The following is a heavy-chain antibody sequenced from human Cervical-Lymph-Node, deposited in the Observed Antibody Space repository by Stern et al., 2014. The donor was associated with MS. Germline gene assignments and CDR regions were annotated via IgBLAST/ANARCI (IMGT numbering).Heavy chain of an antibody. CDR3: ASPLTATSVPFGYYGMDV. J-gene: IGHJ6*02. V-gene: IGHV1-69*01. CDR1: GGTFSNYA. CDR2: IVPLFGKP. Sequence: DQLVESGAEVKKPGSSVKVSCKASGGTFSNYATSWVRQAPGQVLEWMGGIVPLFGKPNYAQKFQGRVTITADESTSTAYMDLSSLRSEDTAVYYCASPLTATSVPFGYYGMDVWGQGTTVTVS. D-gene: IGHD4-17*01.